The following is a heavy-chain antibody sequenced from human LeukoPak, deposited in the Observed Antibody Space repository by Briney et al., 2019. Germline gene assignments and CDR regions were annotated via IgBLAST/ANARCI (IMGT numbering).Heavy chain of an antibody. CDR3: ARDSGYSYGYVDHYYYYYMDV. CDR2: ISDSGGST. D-gene: IGHD5-18*01. Sequence: PGGSLRLSCAASGFTFTSYTMTWVRQAPGKGLEWVSGISDSGGSTHYADSVKGRFTISRDNAKNSLYLQMNSLRAEDTAVYYCARDSGYSYGYVDHYYYYYMDVWGKGTTVTVSS. J-gene: IGHJ6*03. V-gene: IGHV3-23*01. CDR1: GFTFTSYT.